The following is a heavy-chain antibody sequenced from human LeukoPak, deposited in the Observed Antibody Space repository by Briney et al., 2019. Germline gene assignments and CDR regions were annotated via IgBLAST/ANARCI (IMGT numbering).Heavy chain of an antibody. J-gene: IGHJ6*03. CDR3: ARGPHRGKYYYMDV. Sequence: GGSLRLSCAASGFTFSSFDMHWVRQPTGQGLEWVSTIGTASDTYYPGSVEGRFTLSRDNAKNSLYLQMNSLTAGDTAVYYCARGPHRGKYYYMDVWGKGTTVTVSS. D-gene: IGHD1-1*01. V-gene: IGHV3-13*01. CDR1: GFTFSSFD. CDR2: IGTASDT.